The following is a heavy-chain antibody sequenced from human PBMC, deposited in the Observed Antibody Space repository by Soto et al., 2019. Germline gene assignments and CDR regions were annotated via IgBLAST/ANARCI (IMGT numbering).Heavy chain of an antibody. CDR2: ISYDGSNK. J-gene: IGHJ5*02. CDR1: GFTFSSYG. Sequence: QVQLVESGGGVVQPGRSLRLSCAASGFTFSSYGMHWVRQAPGKGLEWVAVISYDGSNKYYADSVKGRFTISRDNSKNSLYRQMNSLRAEDTAVYYCAKGWGATITLVGGRFDPWGQGTLVSVSS. D-gene: IGHD5-12*01. CDR3: AKGWGATITLVGGRFDP. V-gene: IGHV3-30*18.